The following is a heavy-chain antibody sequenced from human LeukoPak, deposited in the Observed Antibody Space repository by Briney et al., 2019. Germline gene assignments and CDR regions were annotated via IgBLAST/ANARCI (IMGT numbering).Heavy chain of an antibody. Sequence: SETLSLTCTVSGGSISSGGYYWSWIRQHPGKGLEWIGYIYYSGSTYYNPSLKSRATISVDTSKNQFSLKLSSVTAADTAVYYCARGHRDNTYYDFWSGYYTRNWFDPWGQGTLVTVSS. D-gene: IGHD3-3*01. J-gene: IGHJ5*02. V-gene: IGHV4-31*03. CDR1: GGSISSGGYY. CDR3: ARGHRDNTYYDFWSGYYTRNWFDP. CDR2: IYYSGST.